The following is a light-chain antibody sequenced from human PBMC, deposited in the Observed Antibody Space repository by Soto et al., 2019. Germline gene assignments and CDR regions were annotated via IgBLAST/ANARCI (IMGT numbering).Light chain of an antibody. J-gene: IGKJ1*01. CDR1: QSVYSS. Sequence: ETVMTQSPANLSVSPGESATISCRASQSVYSSLAWYQQKPGQAPRLLIYGASTRATGIPARFSGSGSGTEFTLTISRLQSEDFAVYYCQQYNNWPPWTFGQGTKVDI. CDR3: QQYNNWPPWT. CDR2: GAS. V-gene: IGKV3-15*01.